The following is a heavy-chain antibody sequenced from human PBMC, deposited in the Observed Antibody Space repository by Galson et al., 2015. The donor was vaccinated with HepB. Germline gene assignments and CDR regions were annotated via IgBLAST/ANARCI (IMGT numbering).Heavy chain of an antibody. V-gene: IGHV1-24*01. Sequence: SVKVSCKVSGYTLTELSMHWVRQAPGKGLEWMGGFDPEDGETIYAQKFQGRVTMTEDTSTDTAYMELSSLRSEDTAVYYCATGWELRRYYFDYWGQGTLVTVSS. J-gene: IGHJ4*02. CDR1: GYTLTELS. CDR3: ATGWELRRYYFDY. CDR2: FDPEDGET. D-gene: IGHD1-26*01.